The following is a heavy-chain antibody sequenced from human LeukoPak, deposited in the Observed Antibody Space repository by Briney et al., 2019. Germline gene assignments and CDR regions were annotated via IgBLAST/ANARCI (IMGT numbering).Heavy chain of an antibody. D-gene: IGHD3-22*01. V-gene: IGHV4-31*03. CDR3: ARDRGGYYAAFDY. CDR1: GGSISSGGYY. Sequence: SETLSLTCTVSGGSISSGGYYWSWIRQHPGKGLEWIGYIYYSGSTYYNPSLKSRVTISVDTSKNQFSLKLSSVTAADTAVYYCARDRGGYYAAFDYWGQGTLVTVSS. J-gene: IGHJ4*02. CDR2: IYYSGST.